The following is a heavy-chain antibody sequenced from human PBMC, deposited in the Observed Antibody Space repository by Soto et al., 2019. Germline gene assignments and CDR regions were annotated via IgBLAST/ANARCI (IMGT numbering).Heavy chain of an antibody. Sequence: PGGSLRLSCAASGFTFSTYSMNRVRQAPGKGLEWVSSISSSTSYIYYADSVKGRFTISRDNAKNSLYLQMNSLRADDTAVYYCATHPPYYVWGQGTTVTVSS. CDR2: ISSSTSYI. CDR1: GFTFSTYS. CDR3: ATHPPYYV. D-gene: IGHD2-21*01. J-gene: IGHJ6*02. V-gene: IGHV3-21*01.